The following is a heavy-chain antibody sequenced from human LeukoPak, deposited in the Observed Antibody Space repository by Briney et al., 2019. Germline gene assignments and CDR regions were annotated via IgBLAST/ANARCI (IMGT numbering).Heavy chain of an antibody. CDR3: AKDHTLWAGAYYFDY. V-gene: IGHV3-23*01. D-gene: IGHD3/OR15-3a*01. CDR2: ISGSGGRT. CDR1: GLTFSSYA. J-gene: IGHJ4*02. Sequence: GGSLRLSCAASGLTFSSYAMSWVRQSPGKGLEWVSAISGSGGRTYYADSVKGRLTISRDNSKNTLYLQMNSLRAEDTATYYCAKDHTLWAGAYYFDYWGQGALVTVSS.